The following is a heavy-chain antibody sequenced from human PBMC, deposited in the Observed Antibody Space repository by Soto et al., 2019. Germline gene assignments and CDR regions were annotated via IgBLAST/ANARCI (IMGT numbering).Heavy chain of an antibody. Sequence: SETLSLTCAVYGGSFSGYYWSWIRQPPGKGLEWIGEINHSGSTNYNPSLKSRVTISVDTSKNQFSLKLSSVNAAYTAVYYCARENGIRYYYDSSGYYRPNWFDPWGQGTLVTVSS. D-gene: IGHD3-22*01. V-gene: IGHV4-34*01. CDR1: GGSFSGYY. J-gene: IGHJ5*02. CDR2: INHSGST. CDR3: ARENGIRYYYDSSGYYRPNWFDP.